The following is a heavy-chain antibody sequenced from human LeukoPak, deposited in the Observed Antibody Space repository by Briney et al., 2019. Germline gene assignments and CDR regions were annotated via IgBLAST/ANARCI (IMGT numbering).Heavy chain of an antibody. D-gene: IGHD2-2*02. CDR1: GDSVSSNSAA. J-gene: IGHJ4*02. V-gene: IGHV6-1*01. CDR3: TRAYSYCSSTSCYMYFDY. Sequence: SQTLSLTCAISGDSVSSNSAAWDWIRQSPSRGLEWLGRSYYRSKLYNDYAVSVKSRITINPDTSKNQFSLQLNSVTPEVTAVYYCTRAYSYCSSTSCYMYFDYWGQGTLVTVSS. CDR2: SYYRSKLYN.